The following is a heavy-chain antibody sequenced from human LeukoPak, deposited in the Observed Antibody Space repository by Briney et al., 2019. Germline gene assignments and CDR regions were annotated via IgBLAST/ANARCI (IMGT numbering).Heavy chain of an antibody. CDR2: IGSNGITT. D-gene: IGHD6-25*01. V-gene: IGHV3-64*04. Sequence: GGSLRLSCSASGFTFSNFAMHWVRQAPGKGLEHVSVIGSNGITTYFADSVKGRFTISRDNSKNTLDLQMTSLRPEDTAVYYCARDFIRSGYRFDYWGQGTLVTVSS. J-gene: IGHJ4*02. CDR1: GFTFSNFA. CDR3: ARDFIRSGYRFDY.